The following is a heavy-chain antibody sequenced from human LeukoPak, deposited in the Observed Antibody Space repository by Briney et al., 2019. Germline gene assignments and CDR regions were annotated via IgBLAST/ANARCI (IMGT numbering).Heavy chain of an antibody. CDR3: ARGRGRFLEWLSDAFDI. CDR2: ISSSSSTI. J-gene: IGHJ3*02. Sequence: GGSLRLSCAASGFTFSSYSMNWVRQAPGKGLECVSYISSSSSTIYYADSVKGRFTISRDNAKNPLYLQMNSLRAEDTAVYYCARGRGRFLEWLSDAFDIWGQGTMVTVSS. CDR1: GFTFSSYS. D-gene: IGHD3-3*01. V-gene: IGHV3-48*01.